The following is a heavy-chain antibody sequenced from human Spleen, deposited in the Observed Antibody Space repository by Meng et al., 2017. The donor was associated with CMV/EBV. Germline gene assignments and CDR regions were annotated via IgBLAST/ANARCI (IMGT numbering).Heavy chain of an antibody. D-gene: IGHD3-3*01. CDR2: IKQDGGAT. CDR1: GFTFTSYL. J-gene: IGHJ4*02. V-gene: IGHV3-7*01. Sequence: GESLKISCAASGFTFTSYLMSWVRQAPGKGLEWIANIKQDGGATYYEDSVKGRFTISRDNTRNSLYPQMNSLRVDDTAVYYCAREEGDFWGQGTLVTVSS. CDR3: AREEGDF.